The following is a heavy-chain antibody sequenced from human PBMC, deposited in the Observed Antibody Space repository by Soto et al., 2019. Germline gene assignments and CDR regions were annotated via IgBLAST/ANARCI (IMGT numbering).Heavy chain of an antibody. J-gene: IGHJ4*02. CDR1: GFTFSSYA. D-gene: IGHD6-6*01. V-gene: IGHV3-23*01. Sequence: GGSLRRSCGVSGFTFSSYAMSWVRQAPGKGLEWVSAISGSGGSTYYADSVKGCFTIFRDNSKNTLYLQMNSLRAEDTAVYFCATLTSIAARRPLDYWGQGTLVTVSS. CDR2: ISGSGGST. CDR3: ATLTSIAARRPLDY.